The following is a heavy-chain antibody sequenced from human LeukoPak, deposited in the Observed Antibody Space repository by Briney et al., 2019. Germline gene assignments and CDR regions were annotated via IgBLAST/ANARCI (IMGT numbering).Heavy chain of an antibody. CDR1: GFTFSSYA. V-gene: IGHV3-23*01. CDR3: ARGVVGGSTSRPFDY. J-gene: IGHJ4*02. Sequence: GSLRLSCAASGFTFSSYAMSWVRQAPGKGLEWVSAISGSGGSTYYADSVKGRFTISRDNSKNTLYLQMNSLRAEDTAVYYCARGVVGGSTSRPFDYWGQGTLVTVSS. D-gene: IGHD2-2*01. CDR2: ISGSGGST.